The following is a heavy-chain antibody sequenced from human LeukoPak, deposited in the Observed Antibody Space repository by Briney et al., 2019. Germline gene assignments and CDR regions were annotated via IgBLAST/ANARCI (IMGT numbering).Heavy chain of an antibody. J-gene: IGHJ4*02. CDR2: ISSSGGNI. D-gene: IGHD6-6*01. CDR3: ARDRDSSSSFDY. V-gene: IGHV3-48*03. Sequence: PGGSLRLSCAASGFTFSSYDMKWVRQAPGKGLEWVSHISSSGGNICYADSVKGRFTISRDNAKNSLYLQMNSLRAEDTAVYYCARDRDSSSSFDYWGQGTLVTVSS. CDR1: GFTFSSYD.